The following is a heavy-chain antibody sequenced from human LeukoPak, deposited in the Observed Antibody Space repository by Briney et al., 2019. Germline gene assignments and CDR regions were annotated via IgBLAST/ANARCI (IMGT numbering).Heavy chain of an antibody. V-gene: IGHV3-7*01. D-gene: IGHD6-13*01. CDR1: GFTFSSYA. Sequence: GGSLRLSCAASGFTFSSYAMSWVRQAPGKGLEWVANIKEDGSEKYYVDSVKGRFTISRDNAKNSLYLQMNSLRVEDTAVYYCARPLSSSWHQWGQGALVTVSS. J-gene: IGHJ4*02. CDR2: IKEDGSEK. CDR3: ARPLSSSWHQ.